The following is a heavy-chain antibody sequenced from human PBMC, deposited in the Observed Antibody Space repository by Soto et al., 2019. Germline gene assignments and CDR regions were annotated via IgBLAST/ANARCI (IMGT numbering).Heavy chain of an antibody. Sequence: ASVKVSCKVSGYTLTELSMHWVRQAPGKGLERMGGFDPEDGETIYAQKIQGRDNMNEDTSTDTVYMELSSLRSEDTAVYYCATGAIGEVDYWGQGTLVTVSS. CDR2: FDPEDGET. CDR1: GYTLTELS. D-gene: IGHD3-10*01. J-gene: IGHJ4*02. V-gene: IGHV1-24*01. CDR3: ATGAIGEVDY.